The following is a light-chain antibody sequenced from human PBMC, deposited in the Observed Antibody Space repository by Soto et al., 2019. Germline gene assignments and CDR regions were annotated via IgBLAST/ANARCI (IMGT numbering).Light chain of an antibody. J-gene: IGLJ2*01. CDR3: AAWDDSLNGLVI. V-gene: IGLV1-44*01. CDR2: SNN. CDR1: SSNIGSNT. Sequence: SVLTQPPSASGTPGQRVTISCSGSSSNIGSNTVNWYQQLPGTAPKLLIYSNNQRPSGVPDRFSGSKSGTSASLAISGLQSEDEADYYCAAWDDSLNGLVIFGGGTKRTVL.